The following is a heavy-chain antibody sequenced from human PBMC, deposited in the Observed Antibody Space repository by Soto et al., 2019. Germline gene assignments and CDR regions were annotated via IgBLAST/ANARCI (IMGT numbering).Heavy chain of an antibody. CDR3: ARTNYYYIWGSYRFDY. V-gene: IGHV4-30-4*01. CDR1: GGSISSGDYY. Sequence: SETLSLTCTVSGGSISSGDYYWSWIRQPPGKGLEWIGYISYSGNTYYNPSLKSRVTIPVDTSKNHFTLKLSSVTAADTAVYYCARTNYYYIWGSYRFDYWGQGTLVTVSS. D-gene: IGHD3-16*02. J-gene: IGHJ4*02. CDR2: ISYSGNT.